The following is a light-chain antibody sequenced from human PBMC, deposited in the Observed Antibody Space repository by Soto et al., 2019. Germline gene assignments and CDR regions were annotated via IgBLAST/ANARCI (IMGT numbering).Light chain of an antibody. CDR1: QSVSSSY. J-gene: IGKJ1*01. Sequence: EIVLTQSPGTLSLSPWERATLSCRASQSVSSSYLAWYQQKPGQAPRLLIYGASSRATGIPDRFSGSGSGTDFTLTISRLEPEDFAVYYCQQYGSSPRVTFGQGTKVDIK. CDR3: QQYGSSPRVT. V-gene: IGKV3-20*01. CDR2: GAS.